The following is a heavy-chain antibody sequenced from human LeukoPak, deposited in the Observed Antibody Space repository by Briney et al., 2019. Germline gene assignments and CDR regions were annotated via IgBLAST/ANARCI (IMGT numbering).Heavy chain of an antibody. CDR3: AREHVDTAMANYYYYGMDV. J-gene: IGHJ6*02. V-gene: IGHV1-69*13. CDR2: FIPIFGTA. D-gene: IGHD5-18*01. CDR1: GGTFSSYA. Sequence: ASVKVSCKASGGTFSSYAISWVRQAPGQGLEWMGGFIPIFGTANYAQKFQGRVTITADESTSTAYMELSSLRSEDTAVYYCAREHVDTAMANYYYYGMDVWGQGTTVTVSS.